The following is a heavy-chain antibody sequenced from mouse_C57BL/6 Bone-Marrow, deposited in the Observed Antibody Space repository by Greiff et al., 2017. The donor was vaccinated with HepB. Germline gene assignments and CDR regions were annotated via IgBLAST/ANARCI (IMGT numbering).Heavy chain of an antibody. Sequence: EVQLKESGGGLVQPGGSLSLSCAASGFTFTDYYMSWVRQPPGKALEWLGFIRNKANGYTTEYSASVKGRFTISRDNSQSILYLQMNALRAEDSATYYCAIPRGYDFYAMDYWGQGTSVTVSS. CDR2: IRNKANGYTT. V-gene: IGHV7-3*01. J-gene: IGHJ4*01. CDR1: GFTFTDYY. D-gene: IGHD3-1*01. CDR3: AIPRGYDFYAMDY.